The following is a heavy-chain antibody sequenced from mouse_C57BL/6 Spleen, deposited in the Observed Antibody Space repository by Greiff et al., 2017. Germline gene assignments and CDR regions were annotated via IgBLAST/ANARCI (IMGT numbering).Heavy chain of an antibody. CDR3: AREGDDYDGFAY. J-gene: IGHJ3*01. Sequence: VQRVESGPGLVQPSQSLSITCTVSGFSLTSYGVHWVRQSPGKGLEWLGVIWSGGSTDYNAAFISRLSISKDNSKSQVFFKMNSLQADDTAIYYCAREGDDYDGFAYWGQGTLVTVSA. V-gene: IGHV2-2*01. D-gene: IGHD2-4*01. CDR2: IWSGGST. CDR1: GFSLTSYG.